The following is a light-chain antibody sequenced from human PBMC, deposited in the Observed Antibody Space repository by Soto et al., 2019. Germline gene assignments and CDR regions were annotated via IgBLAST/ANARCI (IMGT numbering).Light chain of an antibody. CDR1: QSISSW. CDR3: QHYNSYLFT. CDR2: KAS. J-gene: IGKJ2*01. V-gene: IGKV1-5*03. Sequence: DIQMTQSPSTLSASVGDRVTITCRASQSISSWLAWYQQKPGKAPKLLIYKASTLDSGVPSRFTGSGSGTEFTLTISSLQPDDFATYSCQHYNSYLFTFGPGTTLEIK.